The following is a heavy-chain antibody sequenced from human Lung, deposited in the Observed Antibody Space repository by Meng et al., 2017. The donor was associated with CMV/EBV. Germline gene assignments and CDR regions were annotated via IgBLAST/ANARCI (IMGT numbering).Heavy chain of an antibody. CDR3: VRDRPSWN. CDR1: GITITGYW. V-gene: IGHV3-74*01. Sequence: GEXXKISCAASGITITGYWMHWVRQVPGKGLVWVSRIETGGSITNYADSVKGRFTISRDNAKNTVSLQMNSLRDDDTAVYYCVRDRPSWNWGQGTLVTVSS. J-gene: IGHJ4*02. D-gene: IGHD6-13*01. CDR2: IETGGSIT.